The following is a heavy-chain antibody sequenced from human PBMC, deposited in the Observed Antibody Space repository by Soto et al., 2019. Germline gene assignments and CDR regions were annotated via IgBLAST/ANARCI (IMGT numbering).Heavy chain of an antibody. CDR1: GGSISSYY. V-gene: IGHV4-59*08. J-gene: IGHJ3*02. CDR2: IYYSGST. CDR3: ARHELYGSSWYYAFDI. D-gene: IGHD6-13*01. Sequence: QVQLQESGPGLVKPSETLSLTCTVSGGSISSYYWSWIRQPPGKGLEWIGYIYYSGSTNYNPSLKSRVTISVDTSKNQFSLKLSSVTAADTAVYYCARHELYGSSWYYAFDIWGQGTMVTVSS.